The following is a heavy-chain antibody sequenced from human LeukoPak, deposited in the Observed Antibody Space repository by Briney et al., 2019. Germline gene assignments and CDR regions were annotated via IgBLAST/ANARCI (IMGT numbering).Heavy chain of an antibody. CDR3: ARDNAATPTSTYSAPYDY. CDR2: INPNLRIA. J-gene: IGHJ4*02. CDR1: GGTFSSYA. V-gene: IGHV1-69*04. Sequence: SVKVSRKASGGTFSSYAISWVRKAPGQGLEWMGRINPNLRIANYAQQSQSRLTITAEKSTSTAYMELSSLRSEYTAVYYCARDNAATPTSTYSAPYDYWGQGTLVTVSS. D-gene: IGHD6-6*01.